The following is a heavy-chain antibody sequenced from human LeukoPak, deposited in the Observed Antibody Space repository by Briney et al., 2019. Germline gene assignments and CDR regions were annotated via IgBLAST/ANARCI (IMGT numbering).Heavy chain of an antibody. Sequence: PSETLSLTCTVSGGSISSSSYYWGWIRQPPGKGLEWIGSMYYTGTTYNHPSLKSRVTISVDTSKNQFPLKLSSVTAADTAVYYCARLPDYYYMDVWGQGTTVTVSS. V-gene: IGHV4-39*06. CDR2: MYYTGTT. J-gene: IGHJ6*03. D-gene: IGHD1-14*01. CDR1: GGSISSSSYY. CDR3: ARLPDYYYMDV.